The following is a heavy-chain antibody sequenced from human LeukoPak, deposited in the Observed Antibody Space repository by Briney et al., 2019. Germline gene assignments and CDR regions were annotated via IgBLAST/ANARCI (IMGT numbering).Heavy chain of an antibody. CDR2: LHAAGGT. CDR1: GGSISSSSYY. V-gene: IGHV3-53*04. CDR3: AREGYDSSGYPRLLDY. J-gene: IGHJ4*02. D-gene: IGHD3-22*01. Sequence: PSETLSLTCTVSGGSISSSSYYWGWIRQPPGKGLEWVSVLHAAGGTYYADSVKGRFTISRHISKNTVYLQMNSLRAEDTAVYYCAREGYDSSGYPRLLDYWGQGTLVTVSS.